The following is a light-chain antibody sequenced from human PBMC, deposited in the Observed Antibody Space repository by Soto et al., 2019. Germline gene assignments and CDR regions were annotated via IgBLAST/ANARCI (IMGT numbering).Light chain of an antibody. CDR3: QQYGSSPLT. J-gene: IGKJ4*01. CDR1: QSVSSSY. CDR2: GAS. Sequence: EILLTQSPGTLSLSRGERATLSCRASQSVSSSYLAWYQQKPGQAPRLLIYGASSRATGIPDRFSGSGSGTDFTLTISRLEPEDFAVYYCQQYGSSPLTFGGGTKVDIK. V-gene: IGKV3-20*01.